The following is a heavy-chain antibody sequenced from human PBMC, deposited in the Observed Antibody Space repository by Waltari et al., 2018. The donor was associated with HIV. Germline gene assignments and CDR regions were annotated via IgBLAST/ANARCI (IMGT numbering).Heavy chain of an antibody. J-gene: IGHJ5*02. D-gene: IGHD6-19*01. V-gene: IGHV3-30*18. Sequence: QVQLVASGGGVVKPGRSLSLSCAAPGFTFTSYGIPCVRRATGKGLEWVAVISYDGSNKYYADSVKGRFTIARDNSKNTLYLQMNSLRAEDTAVYYCAKDYQSSGRTRWFDPWGQGTLVTVSS. CDR2: ISYDGSNK. CDR1: GFTFTSYG. CDR3: AKDYQSSGRTRWFDP.